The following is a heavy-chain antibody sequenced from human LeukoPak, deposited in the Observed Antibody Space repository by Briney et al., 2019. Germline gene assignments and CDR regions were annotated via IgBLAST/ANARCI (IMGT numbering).Heavy chain of an antibody. CDR2: IGWNKDKI. D-gene: IGHD5-12*01. CDR1: GFTFDDYV. Sequence: QSGGSLRLSCAASGFTFDDYVMHWVRQAPGKGLEWVSSIGWNKDKILYADSLKGRFTISRDNARRSLFLQMGSLRAEDTAFYYCAKAKRNSDYLFDYWGQGTLVAVSS. J-gene: IGHJ4*02. V-gene: IGHV3-9*01. CDR3: AKAKRNSDYLFDY.